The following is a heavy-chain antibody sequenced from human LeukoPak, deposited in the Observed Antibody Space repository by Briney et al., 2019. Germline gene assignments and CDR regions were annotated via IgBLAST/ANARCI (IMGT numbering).Heavy chain of an antibody. CDR3: ARPFTDCSSTSCSYYYYGMDV. D-gene: IGHD2-2*01. V-gene: IGHV3-30*03. J-gene: IGHJ6*02. CDR1: GFTFSTYG. CDR2: ISYDGSNK. Sequence: GGSLRLPCVASGFTFSTYGMHWVRQAPGKGLEWVSVISYDGSNKYYADSVKGRFTISRDNSKNTLYLQMNSLRAEDTAVYYCARPFTDCSSTSCSYYYYGMDVWGQGTTVTVSS.